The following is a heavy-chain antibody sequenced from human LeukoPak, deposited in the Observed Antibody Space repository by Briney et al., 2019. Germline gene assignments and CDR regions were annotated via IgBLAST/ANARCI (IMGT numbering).Heavy chain of an antibody. D-gene: IGHD6-13*01. Sequence: GASVKVSCKASGYTFTGYYMHWVRQAPGQGLEWMGWISAYNGNTNYAQKLQGRVTMTTDTSTSTAYMELRSLRSDDTAVYYCARTSDGIAAASDYWGQGTLVTVSS. CDR1: GYTFTGYY. CDR3: ARTSDGIAAASDY. CDR2: ISAYNGNT. V-gene: IGHV1-18*04. J-gene: IGHJ4*02.